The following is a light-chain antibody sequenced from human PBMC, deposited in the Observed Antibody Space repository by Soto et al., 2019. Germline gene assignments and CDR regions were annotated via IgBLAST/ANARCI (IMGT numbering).Light chain of an antibody. V-gene: IGKV3-20*01. CDR3: HLYGISVPVT. J-gene: IGKJ5*01. CDR2: GVS. Sequence: IVLTQSPGTLSLSPGETATLSCRASQAVDSKFLAWYHQNPGKAPRLIIFGVSGRATGVPARFSGGVSGTDFTLTIRSLEPEDFAVYYCHLYGISVPVTFGQGTRLQI. CDR1: QAVDSKF.